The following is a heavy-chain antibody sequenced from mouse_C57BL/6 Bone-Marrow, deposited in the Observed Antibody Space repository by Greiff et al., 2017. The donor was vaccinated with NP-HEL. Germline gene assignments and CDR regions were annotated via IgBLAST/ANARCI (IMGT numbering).Heavy chain of an antibody. D-gene: IGHD4-1*01. CDR3: AREGSWAYSFDY. V-gene: IGHV1-69*01. CDR2: IDPSDSYT. J-gene: IGHJ2*01. CDR1: GYTFTSYW. Sequence: QVQLQQPGAELVMPGASVKLSCKASGYTFTSYWMHWVKQRPGQGLEWIGDIDPSDSYTNYNQKFKGKSTLTVDKSSSTAYMQLSSLTSEDSAVYYCAREGSWAYSFDYWGQGTTLTVSS.